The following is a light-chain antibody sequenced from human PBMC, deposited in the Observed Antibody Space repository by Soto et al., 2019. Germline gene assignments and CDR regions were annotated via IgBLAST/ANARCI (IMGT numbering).Light chain of an antibody. V-gene: IGLV7-46*01. CDR1: TGAVTSGHY. CDR2: DTS. Sequence: QAVVTQEPSLTVSPGGTVTLTCGSSTGAVTSGHYPYWFQQKPGQAPRTLIYDTSNKHSWTPARFSGSLLGGKAALTLSGAQTEDEAEYYCLLYYSGARADVVFGGGTKLTVL. J-gene: IGLJ2*01. CDR3: LLYYSGARADVV.